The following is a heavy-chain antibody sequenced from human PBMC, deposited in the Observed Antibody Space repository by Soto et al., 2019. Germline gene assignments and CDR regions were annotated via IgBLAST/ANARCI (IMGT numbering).Heavy chain of an antibody. D-gene: IGHD5-18*01. CDR3: ARQRAFMDTAMVPYYYYYGMDV. CDR1: GGSISSGDYY. CDR2: IYYSGST. Sequence: PSETLSLTCTVSGGSISSGDYYWSWIRQPPGKGLEWIGYIYYSGSTNYNPSLKSRVTISVDTSKNQFSLKLSSVTAADTAVYYCARQRAFMDTAMVPYYYYYGMDVWGQGTTVTVSS. V-gene: IGHV4-61*08. J-gene: IGHJ6*02.